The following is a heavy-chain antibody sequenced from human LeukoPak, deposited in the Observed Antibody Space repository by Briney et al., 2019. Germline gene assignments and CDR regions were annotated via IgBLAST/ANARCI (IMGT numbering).Heavy chain of an antibody. CDR3: ARGADDYGDYGANGHDY. V-gene: IGHV1-18*01. CDR1: GYTFTSYG. CDR2: ISAYNGNT. D-gene: IGHD4-17*01. J-gene: IGHJ4*02. Sequence: ASVKVSCKASGYTFTSYGISWVRQAPGQGLEWMGWISAYNGNTNYAQKLQGRVTMTTDTSTSTAYMELRSLRSDDTAVYYCARGADDYGDYGANGHDYWGQGTLVTVSS.